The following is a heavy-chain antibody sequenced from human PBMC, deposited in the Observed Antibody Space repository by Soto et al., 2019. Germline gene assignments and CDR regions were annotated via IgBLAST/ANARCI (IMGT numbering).Heavy chain of an antibody. J-gene: IGHJ5*02. CDR1: GGTFSSYT. Sequence: GASVKVSCKASGGTFSSYTISWVRQAPGQGLEWMGRIIPILGIANYAQKFQGRVTITADKSTSTAYMELSSLRSEDTAVYYCASGDTAKGSWFDPWGQGTLVTVSS. CDR2: IIPILGIA. V-gene: IGHV1-69*02. D-gene: IGHD5-18*01. CDR3: ASGDTAKGSWFDP.